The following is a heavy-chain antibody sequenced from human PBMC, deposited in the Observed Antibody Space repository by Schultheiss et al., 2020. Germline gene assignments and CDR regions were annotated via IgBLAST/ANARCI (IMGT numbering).Heavy chain of an antibody. Sequence: WGSVRLTCSVSGGSISSYYWNWIRQPPGKGLEWIGYIYYSGSINYNPSLKSRVTISVDTSKHQFSLKLSSVTAADTAVYYCARDPRACHFDYWGQGTLVTVAS. CDR2: IYYSGSI. V-gene: IGHV4-59*01. J-gene: IGHJ4*02. CDR3: ARDPRACHFDY. CDR1: GGSISSYY.